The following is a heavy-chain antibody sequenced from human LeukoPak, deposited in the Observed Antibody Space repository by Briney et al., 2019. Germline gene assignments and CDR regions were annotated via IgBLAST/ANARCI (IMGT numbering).Heavy chain of an antibody. V-gene: IGHV1-2*02. CDR2: INPNNGDT. CDR3: ARGEETRNWGYLWIDF. D-gene: IGHD7-27*01. J-gene: IGHJ4*02. Sequence: GASVKVSCKASGYIFTGYYIHWVRQAPGQGLAWMGWINPNNGDTNYAQKFQGRVTMTRDTSISTAYMELRRLSSDDTAVYYCARGEETRNWGYLWIDFWGQGTLVTVSS. CDR1: GYIFTGYY.